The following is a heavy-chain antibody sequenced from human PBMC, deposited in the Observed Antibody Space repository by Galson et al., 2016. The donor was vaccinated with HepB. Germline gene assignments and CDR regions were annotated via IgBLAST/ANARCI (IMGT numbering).Heavy chain of an antibody. D-gene: IGHD3-10*01. Sequence: SLRLSCAASGFTFSSYGMHWVRQAPGKRLEWMAVIWYDGSNKYYADSVKGRVTISRDNSKNALYLQMNSLRAEDTAVYYCARGVGYGSGSHFDYWGQGTLVTVSS. CDR1: GFTFSSYG. CDR2: IWYDGSNK. J-gene: IGHJ4*02. V-gene: IGHV3-33*01. CDR3: ARGVGYGSGSHFDY.